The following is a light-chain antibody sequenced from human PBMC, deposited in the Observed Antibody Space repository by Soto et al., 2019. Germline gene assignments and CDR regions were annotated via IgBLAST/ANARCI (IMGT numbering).Light chain of an antibody. Sequence: DIKMTQSPSSLSASVGDRVTITCRASQSISDYLAWYQQKPGKAPNLLMYTASRLQSGVPSRLSGSGSGEDFTLTISHLQPEDFGTYYCQQTYTTPYTFGQGTKLEI. V-gene: IGKV1-39*01. CDR3: QQTYTTPYT. J-gene: IGKJ2*01. CDR1: QSISDY. CDR2: TAS.